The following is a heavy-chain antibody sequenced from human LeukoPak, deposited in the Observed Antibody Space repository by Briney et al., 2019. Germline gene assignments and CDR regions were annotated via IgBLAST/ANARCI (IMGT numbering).Heavy chain of an antibody. CDR2: ISGSGGST. V-gene: IGHV3-23*01. CDR3: AKALPYSITMTGPSSSIKKNYFDY. D-gene: IGHD3-22*01. J-gene: IGHJ4*02. CDR1: GFTFSSYA. Sequence: QAGGSLRLSCAASGFTFSSYAMSWVRQAPGKGLEWVSAISGSGGSTYYADSVKGRFTISRDNSKNTLYLQMNSLRAEDTAVYYCAKALPYSITMTGPSSSIKKNYFDYWGQGTLVTVSS.